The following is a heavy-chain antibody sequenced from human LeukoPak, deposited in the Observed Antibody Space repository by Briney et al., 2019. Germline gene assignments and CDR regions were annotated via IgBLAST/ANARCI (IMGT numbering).Heavy chain of an antibody. CDR2: IKGDGTTT. V-gene: IGHV3-7*01. CDR1: GFTFATSW. D-gene: IGHD3-10*01. Sequence: GGSLRLSCVASGFTFATSWMTWVRQTPGKGLEWVAHIKGDGTTTKYVDSVRGRFTISRDNTKNSLFLQLNSLRAEDTAIYYCVRDRGWYHFDLWGQGNLVTVSS. CDR3: VRDRGWYHFDL. J-gene: IGHJ4*02.